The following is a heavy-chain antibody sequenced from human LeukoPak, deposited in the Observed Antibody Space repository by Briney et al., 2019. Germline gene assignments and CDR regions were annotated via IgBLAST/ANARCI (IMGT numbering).Heavy chain of an antibody. CDR3: VRGLGDV. V-gene: IGHV3-74*01. CDR1: GFIFRNFW. CDR2: INNDGNLV. Sequence: GGSLRLSCSVSGFIFRNFWMHWVRQAPGKGPEWVSRINNDGNLVTYADSVKGRFTISRDSARDTVFLQMNSLRVEDTAVYYCVRGLGDVWGKGTLFTVSS. D-gene: IGHD4-11*01. J-gene: IGHJ6*04.